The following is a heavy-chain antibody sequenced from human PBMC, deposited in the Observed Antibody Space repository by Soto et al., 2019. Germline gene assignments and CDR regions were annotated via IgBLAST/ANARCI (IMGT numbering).Heavy chain of an antibody. D-gene: IGHD4-17*01. Sequence: QVQLVESGGGVVHPGGSLTLSCAASGFNFRSYGMHWVRQAPGKGLEWQAVIWDDGRTTYYADSVKGRFTISRDNPKNTLSLQMNRLRVEDTAMFYCARNSGEYEVFDIWGQGTRVSVSS. CDR2: IWDDGRTT. J-gene: IGHJ3*02. CDR3: ARNSGEYEVFDI. CDR1: GFNFRSYG. V-gene: IGHV3-33*01.